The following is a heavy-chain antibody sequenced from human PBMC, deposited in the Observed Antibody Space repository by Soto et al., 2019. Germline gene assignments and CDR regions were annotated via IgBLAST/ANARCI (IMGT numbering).Heavy chain of an antibody. CDR1: GGTFSSYA. D-gene: IGHD6-6*01. V-gene: IGHV1-69*13. Sequence: RASVKVSCKASGGTFSSYAISWVRQAPGQGLEWMGGIIPIFGTANYAQKFQGRVTITADGSTSTAYMELSSLRSEDTAVYYCARSVTTYSSSSGGEDSYGMDVWGQGTTVTVSS. CDR3: ARSVTTYSSSSGGEDSYGMDV. J-gene: IGHJ6*02. CDR2: IIPIFGTA.